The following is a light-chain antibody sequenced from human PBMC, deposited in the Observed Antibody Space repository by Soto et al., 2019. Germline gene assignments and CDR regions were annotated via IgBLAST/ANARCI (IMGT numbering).Light chain of an antibody. CDR3: QSYDSNNMI. V-gene: IGLV6-57*01. CDR1: SGSIASNY. CDR2: EDN. Sequence: NFMLTQPHSVSESPGKTVTISCTRSSGSIASNYVQWYQQRPGSSPTTVIYEDNQRPSGVPDRFSGSIDSSSNSASLTISGLKTEDEADYSCQSYDSNNMIFGGGTKLTVL. J-gene: IGLJ2*01.